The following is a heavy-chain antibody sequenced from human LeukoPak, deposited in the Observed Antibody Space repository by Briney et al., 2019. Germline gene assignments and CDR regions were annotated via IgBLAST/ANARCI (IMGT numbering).Heavy chain of an antibody. CDR3: ARDRGAHVLLWFGEFDY. CDR2: IYHSGSA. J-gene: IGHJ4*02. D-gene: IGHD3-10*01. V-gene: IGHV4-38-2*02. Sequence: PSETLSLTCTVSGYSISSGYYWGWLRQPPGKGLEWIGSIYHSGSAYYNPSLKSRVTISADTSKNQFSLKLSSVTAADTAVYYCARDRGAHVLLWFGEFDYWGQGTLVTVSS. CDR1: GYSISSGYY.